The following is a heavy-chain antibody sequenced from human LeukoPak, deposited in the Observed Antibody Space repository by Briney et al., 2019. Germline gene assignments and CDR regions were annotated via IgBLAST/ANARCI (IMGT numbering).Heavy chain of an antibody. CDR2: ISSSSSTI. J-gene: IGHJ4*02. D-gene: IGHD6-19*01. CDR1: GFTFSSYS. CDR3: ARVAPLYLYSSGWWGFDY. Sequence: GGSLRLSCAASGFTFSSYSMNWVRQAPGKGLEWVSYISSSSSTIYYADSVKGRFTISRDNAKNSLYLQMNSLRAEDTAVYYCARVAPLYLYSSGWWGFDYWGQGTLVTVSS. V-gene: IGHV3-48*04.